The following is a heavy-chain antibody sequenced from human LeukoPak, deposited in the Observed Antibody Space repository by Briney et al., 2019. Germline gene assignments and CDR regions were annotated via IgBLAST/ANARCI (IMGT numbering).Heavy chain of an antibody. J-gene: IGHJ4*02. Sequence: ASVKVSCKASGYTFTGYYMHWVRQAPGQGLEWMGWINPNSGGTNYAQKFQGRVTMTRDTSISTAYMELSRLRSDDTAVYYCAREVVVAATLYPLGYWGQGTLVTVSP. V-gene: IGHV1-2*02. CDR3: AREVVVAATLYPLGY. CDR2: INPNSGGT. CDR1: GYTFTGYY. D-gene: IGHD2-15*01.